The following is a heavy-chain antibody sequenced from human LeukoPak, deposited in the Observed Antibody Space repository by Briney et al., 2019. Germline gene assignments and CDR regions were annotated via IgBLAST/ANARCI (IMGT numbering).Heavy chain of an antibody. Sequence: GESLKIFCKGSGSRFTSYWIGWVRQMPGKGLEWMGIIYPADSDTRYSPSFQGQVTISADKSISTAYLQWSSLKASDTAMYYCASPSGGPSSAFDIWGQGTMVTVSS. J-gene: IGHJ3*02. CDR1: GSRFTSYW. V-gene: IGHV5-51*01. CDR2: IYPADSDT. D-gene: IGHD3-10*01. CDR3: ASPSGGPSSAFDI.